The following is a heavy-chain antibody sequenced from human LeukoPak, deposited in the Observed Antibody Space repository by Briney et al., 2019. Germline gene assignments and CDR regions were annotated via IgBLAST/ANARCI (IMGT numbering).Heavy chain of an antibody. J-gene: IGHJ3*02. CDR2: IYSGGST. CDR1: GFTLSSNY. D-gene: IGHD4-17*01. V-gene: IGHV3-53*01. CDR3: ARDYGDYKSDAFDI. Sequence: PGGSLRLSCAASGFTLSSNYMSWVRQAPGKGLEWVSVIYSGGSTYYADSVKGRFTISRDNSKNTLYLQMNSLRAEDTAVYYCARDYGDYKSDAFDIWGQGTMVTVSS.